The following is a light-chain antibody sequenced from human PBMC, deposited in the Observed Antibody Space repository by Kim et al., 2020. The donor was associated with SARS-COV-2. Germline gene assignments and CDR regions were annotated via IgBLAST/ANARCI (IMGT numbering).Light chain of an antibody. CDR3: QQYNNWPPELT. Sequence: EIVMTQSPATLSVSPGERATLSCRASQSVSSNLAWYQQRPGQAPSLLIYAASIRATGIPARFSGTGSGTEFTLTISSLQSEDFAVYYCQQYNNWPPELTFGGGTKLEI. J-gene: IGKJ4*01. V-gene: IGKV3-15*01. CDR1: QSVSSN. CDR2: AAS.